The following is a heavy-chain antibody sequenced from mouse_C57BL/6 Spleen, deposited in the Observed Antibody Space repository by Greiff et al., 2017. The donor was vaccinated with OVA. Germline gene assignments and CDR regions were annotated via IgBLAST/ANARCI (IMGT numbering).Heavy chain of an antibody. Sequence: QVQLQQPGAELVKPGASVQMSCKASGYTFTSYWITWVKQRPGQGLEWIGDIYPGSGSTNYNEKFKSKATLTVDTSSSTAYMQLSSLTSEDSAVYYCARRGSSPWYFDVWGTGTTVTVSS. V-gene: IGHV1-55*01. CDR2: IYPGSGST. CDR1: GYTFTSYW. D-gene: IGHD1-1*01. J-gene: IGHJ1*03. CDR3: ARRGSSPWYFDV.